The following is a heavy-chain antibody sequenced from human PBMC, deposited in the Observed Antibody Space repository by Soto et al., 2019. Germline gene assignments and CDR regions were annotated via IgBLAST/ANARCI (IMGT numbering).Heavy chain of an antibody. D-gene: IGHD1-26*01. CDR2: IVVISNTA. Sequence: QVVLLQSGAEVKEPGSSVRVSCKVSGSTFNNFAFSWVRQAPGHGPEWMGGIVVISNTADYSQRFQDRVTITADTSPNTLYMELGSLTFEDTAVYYCARAIKGWEVNYYFGYWGQGTLVTVSS. CDR1: GSTFNNFA. V-gene: IGHV1-69*06. J-gene: IGHJ4*02. CDR3: ARAIKGWEVNYYFGY.